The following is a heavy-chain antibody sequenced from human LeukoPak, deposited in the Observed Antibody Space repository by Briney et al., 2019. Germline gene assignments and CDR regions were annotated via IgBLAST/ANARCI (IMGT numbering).Heavy chain of an antibody. D-gene: IGHD1/OR15-1a*01. V-gene: IGHV6-1*01. J-gene: IGHJ6*02. Sequence: SQSLSLNCAISGDSVSSKSAAWNWIMQSPSRGLESLGRTYYRSNWYNDYAESVKSRITVTADTSKNHFSLHLNSVTPEDTAVYYCARDWEQPNYYFGMDVWGQGTTVTVSS. CDR3: ARDWEQPNYYFGMDV. CDR2: TYYRSNWYN. CDR1: GDSVSSKSAA.